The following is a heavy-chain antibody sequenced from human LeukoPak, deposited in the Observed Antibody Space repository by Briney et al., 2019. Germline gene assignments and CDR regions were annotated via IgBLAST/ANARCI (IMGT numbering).Heavy chain of an antibody. D-gene: IGHD4-23*01. V-gene: IGHV1-69*04. J-gene: IGHJ4*02. CDR1: GGTFSSYA. Sequence: ASVKVSCKASGGTFSSYAISWVRQAPGQGLEWVGRIIPILGIANYAQKFQGRVTITADKSTSTAYMELSSLRSEDTAVYYCARDVDYGGNPHPNFDYWGQGTLVTVSS. CDR3: ARDVDYGGNPHPNFDY. CDR2: IIPILGIA.